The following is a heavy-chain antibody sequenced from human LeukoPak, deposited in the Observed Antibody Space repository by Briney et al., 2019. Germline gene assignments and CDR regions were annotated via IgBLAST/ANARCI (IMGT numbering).Heavy chain of an antibody. J-gene: IGHJ4*02. CDR1: GYSISSGYY. V-gene: IGHV4-38-2*02. CDR2: IYHSGST. Sequence: SETLSLTCTVSGYSISSGYYWGWIRQPPGKGLEWIGSIYHSGSTYYNPSLKSRVTISVDTTKNQYSLKLSSVTAADTDVYYCAKARGRDVPAAMYWGQGTLVTVSS. D-gene: IGHD2-2*01. CDR3: AKARGRDVPAAMY.